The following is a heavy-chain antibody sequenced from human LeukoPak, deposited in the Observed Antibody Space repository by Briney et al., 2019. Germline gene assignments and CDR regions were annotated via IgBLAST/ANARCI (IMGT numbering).Heavy chain of an antibody. CDR3: ARWSSSTSLLGFDY. J-gene: IGHJ4*02. Sequence: SETLSLTCTVSGGSISSYYWSWIRQPPGKGLEWIGYIYYSGSTNYNPSLKSRVTVSVDTSKNQFSLKLSSVTAADTAVYYCARWSSSTSLLGFDYWGQGTPVTVSS. CDR1: GGSISSYY. V-gene: IGHV4-59*01. CDR2: IYYSGST. D-gene: IGHD2-2*01.